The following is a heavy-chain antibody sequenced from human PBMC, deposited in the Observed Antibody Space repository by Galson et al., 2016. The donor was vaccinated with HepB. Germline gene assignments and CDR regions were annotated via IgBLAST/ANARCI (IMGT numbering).Heavy chain of an antibody. J-gene: IGHJ4*01. D-gene: IGHD1-26*01. Sequence: SVKVSCKASGYTFTSYGIFWVRQAPGQGLKWMGWISAYNGNTNYAQKFRGRLTMTTDTSTSTAYMELRSLRSDDTAVYYCASSASRRLVGACNVHLDYWGHGTLVTVSS. CDR2: ISAYNGNT. CDR1: GYTFTSYG. CDR3: ASSASRRLVGACNVHLDY. V-gene: IGHV1-18*01.